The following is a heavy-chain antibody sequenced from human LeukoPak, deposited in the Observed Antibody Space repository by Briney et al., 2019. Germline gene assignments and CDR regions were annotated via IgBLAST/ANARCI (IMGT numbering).Heavy chain of an antibody. Sequence: GGSLRLSCAASGFTVSSNYMSWVRQAPGKGLEWVSVIYSGGSTYYADSVKGRFTISRDNSKNTLYLQMNSLRAEDTAVYYCARDPPFGVGATPDYWGQGTLVTVSS. CDR1: GFTVSSNY. D-gene: IGHD1-26*01. CDR2: IYSGGST. J-gene: IGHJ4*02. V-gene: IGHV3-53*01. CDR3: ARDPPFGVGATPDY.